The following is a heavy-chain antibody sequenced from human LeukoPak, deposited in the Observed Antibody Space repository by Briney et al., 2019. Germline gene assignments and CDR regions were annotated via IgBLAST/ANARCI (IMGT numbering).Heavy chain of an antibody. CDR1: GFTVSSNY. Sequence: GGSLRLSCAASGFTVSSNYMNWVRQAPGKGLEWVSVIYGGGSIYYADSVKGRFTISRDNSKNTLYLQVNSLRAEDTAVYYCAGGAGYNYPYYFDYWGQGPLVTVSS. D-gene: IGHD5-24*01. CDR2: IYGGGSI. V-gene: IGHV3-53*01. CDR3: AGGAGYNYPYYFDY. J-gene: IGHJ4*02.